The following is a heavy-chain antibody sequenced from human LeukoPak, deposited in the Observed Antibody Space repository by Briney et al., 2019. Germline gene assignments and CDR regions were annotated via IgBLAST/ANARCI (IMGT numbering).Heavy chain of an antibody. J-gene: IGHJ4*02. CDR1: GGTFSSYA. D-gene: IGHD3-22*01. Sequence: SVKVSCKASGGTFSSYAISWVRQAPGQGLEWMGGIIPIFGTANYAQKFQGRLTITTDESTSTAYMELSSLRSDDTAVYYCARAVDSSGYYYVPFDYWGQGTLVTVSS. V-gene: IGHV1-69*05. CDR2: IIPIFGTA. CDR3: ARAVDSSGYYYVPFDY.